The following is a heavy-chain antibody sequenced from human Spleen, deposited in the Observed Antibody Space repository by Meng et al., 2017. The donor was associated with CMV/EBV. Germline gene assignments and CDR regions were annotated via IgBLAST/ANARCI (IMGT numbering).Heavy chain of an antibody. J-gene: IGHJ4*02. CDR2: IGSRSATM. Sequence: SLKISCIASGFTFDDYPMHWFRQSPGKGLEWVSGIGSRSATMDYADSVKGRFTISRDDAKNSLYLQMNSLRPEDTAFYYCVRRQWLVKYFDYWGRGTLVTVSS. D-gene: IGHD6-19*01. V-gene: IGHV3-9*01. CDR3: VRRQWLVKYFDY. CDR1: GFTFDDYP.